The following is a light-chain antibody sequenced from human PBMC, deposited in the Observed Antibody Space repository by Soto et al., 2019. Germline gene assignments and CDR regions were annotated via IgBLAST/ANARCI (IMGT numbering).Light chain of an antibody. CDR3: QQSHNTPYT. CDR2: AAT. CDR1: QRVNTY. V-gene: IGKV1-39*01. Sequence: DIQMTQSPSSLSASVGDRVTITCRASQRVNTYLNWYQKRQGKAPKLLIYAATSLQSGVPPRFSGSGSGTDFNLTLSGLQPEDFATYYCQQSHNTPYTFGLGTMLEVK. J-gene: IGKJ2*01.